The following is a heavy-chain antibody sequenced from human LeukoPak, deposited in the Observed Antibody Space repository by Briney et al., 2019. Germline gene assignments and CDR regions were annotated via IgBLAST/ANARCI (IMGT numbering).Heavy chain of an antibody. Sequence: SVKVSCKASGCTFSSYAISWVRQAPGQGLEWMGRIIPILGIANYAQKFQGRVTITAEKSTSTAYMELSSLRSEDTAVYYCARLNSGLATIPDYWGQGTLVTVSS. D-gene: IGHD5-12*01. CDR3: ARLNSGLATIPDY. CDR1: GCTFSSYA. J-gene: IGHJ4*02. V-gene: IGHV1-69*04. CDR2: IIPILGIA.